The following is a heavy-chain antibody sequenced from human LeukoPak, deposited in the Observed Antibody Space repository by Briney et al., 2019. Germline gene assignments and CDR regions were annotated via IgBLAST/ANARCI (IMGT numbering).Heavy chain of an antibody. D-gene: IGHD3-10*01. CDR2: IYYTGNT. V-gene: IGHV4-39*01. CDR1: GDSISTSKSY. Sequence: MASDTLSLTCTVSGDSISTSKSYWGWIRQPPLKGLEWIGSIYYTGNTYYNASLKSRVTISVDTSKNQFSLKLSSVTAADTAVYYCARHARRAGWFGELLYLHAFDIWGQGTMVTVSS. J-gene: IGHJ3*02. CDR3: ARHARRAGWFGELLYLHAFDI.